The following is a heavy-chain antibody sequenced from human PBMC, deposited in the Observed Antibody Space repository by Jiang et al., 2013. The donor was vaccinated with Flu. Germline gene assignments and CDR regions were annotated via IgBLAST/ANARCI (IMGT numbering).Heavy chain of an antibody. CDR1: GFSFGLYA. V-gene: IGHV3-64D*08. CDR2: ISANGAGT. CDR3: VKDSGSGSYRPYGMDV. D-gene: IGHD3-10*01. J-gene: IGHJ6*02. Sequence: VQLVESGGGQVQPGGSLRLSCSASGFSFGLYAMHWVRQAPGKGLEYVAVISANGAGTKYAASVMGRFTVSRDNAKNIVYLQMSSLGTDDTSVYYCVKDSGSGSYRPYGMDVWGQGTTVTVSS.